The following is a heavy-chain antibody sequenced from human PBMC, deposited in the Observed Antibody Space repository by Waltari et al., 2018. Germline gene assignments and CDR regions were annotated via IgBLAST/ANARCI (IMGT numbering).Heavy chain of an antibody. J-gene: IGHJ3*02. D-gene: IGHD4-17*01. CDR1: GFTFSSYA. CDR3: ARGTLRPSGYAFDI. Sequence: QVQLVESGGGVVQPGRSLRLSCAASGFTFSSYAMHWVRQAPGKGLEWVAVISYDGSNKYYADAVKGRFTISRDNSKNTLYLQMNSLRAEDTAVYYCARGTLRPSGYAFDIWGQGTMVTVSS. CDR2: ISYDGSNK. V-gene: IGHV3-30-3*01.